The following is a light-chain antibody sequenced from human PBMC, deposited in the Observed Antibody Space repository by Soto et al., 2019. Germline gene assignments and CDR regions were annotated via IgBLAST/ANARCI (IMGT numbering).Light chain of an antibody. V-gene: IGLV1-51*01. CDR2: DNN. Sequence: QLVLTQPPSVSAAPGQTVTISCFGSSSNIGNNYVSWYQQLPGTAPKLLIYDNNVRPSGIPDRFSGSKSGTSATLGITGLQTGDEADYYCGTWDSSLSAGVFGGGTKLTVL. J-gene: IGLJ2*01. CDR1: SSNIGNNY. CDR3: GTWDSSLSAGV.